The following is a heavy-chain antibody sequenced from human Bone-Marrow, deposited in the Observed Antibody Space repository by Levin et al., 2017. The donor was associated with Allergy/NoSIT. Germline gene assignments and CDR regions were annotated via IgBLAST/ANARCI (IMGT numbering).Heavy chain of an antibody. CDR3: ARDHYADYTGHYFGFDV. Sequence: PSETLSLTCTVSGGYINTGDYYWSWIRQRPAKGLEWLGYIDYTGYTHYNPSLKSRVIISQDTSKNQFSLKVTSVTVADTAVYYCARDHYADYTGHYFGFDVWGQGTTVTVSS. D-gene: IGHD4-17*01. J-gene: IGHJ6*02. V-gene: IGHV4-30-4*01. CDR1: GGYINTGDYY. CDR2: IDYTGYT.